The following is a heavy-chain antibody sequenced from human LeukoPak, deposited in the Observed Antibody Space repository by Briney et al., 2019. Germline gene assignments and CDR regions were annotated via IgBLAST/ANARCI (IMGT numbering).Heavy chain of an antibody. CDR3: VARDGYNYDPLYYGMDV. Sequence: SVKVSCKASGGTFSSYAISWVRQAPGQGLEWIGGIIPIFGTANYAQKFQGRVTITADESTSTAYMELSSLRSEDTAVYYCVARDGYNYDPLYYGMDVWGQGTTVTVSS. CDR2: IIPIFGTA. CDR1: GGTFSSYA. V-gene: IGHV1-69*13. D-gene: IGHD5-24*01. J-gene: IGHJ6*02.